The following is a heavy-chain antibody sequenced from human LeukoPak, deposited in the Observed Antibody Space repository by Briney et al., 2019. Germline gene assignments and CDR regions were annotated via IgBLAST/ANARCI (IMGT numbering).Heavy chain of an antibody. J-gene: IGHJ3*02. CDR2: ISWNSGSI. CDR1: GFTFDDYA. V-gene: IGHV3-9*01. Sequence: HPGGSLRLSCAASGFTFDDYAMHWVRQAPGKGLEWVSGISWNSGSIGYADSVKGRFTISRDNAKNSLYLQMNSLRAEDTAVYYCARDITMVRGVAFDIWGQGTMVTVSS. CDR3: ARDITMVRGVAFDI. D-gene: IGHD3-10*01.